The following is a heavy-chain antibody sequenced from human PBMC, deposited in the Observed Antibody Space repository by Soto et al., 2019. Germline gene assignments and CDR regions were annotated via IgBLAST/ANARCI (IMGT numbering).Heavy chain of an antibody. CDR2: ISSSSSTI. J-gene: IGHJ4*02. CDR1: GFTFSSYS. Sequence: EVQLVESGGGLVQPGGSLRLSCAASGFTFSSYSMNWVRQAPGKGLEWVTYISSSSSTIYYADSVKGRFTISRDNAKNSLYQQMNSLRDKDTAVYYCARGSGWLPFDYWGQGTLVTVSS. D-gene: IGHD6-19*01. CDR3: ARGSGWLPFDY. V-gene: IGHV3-48*02.